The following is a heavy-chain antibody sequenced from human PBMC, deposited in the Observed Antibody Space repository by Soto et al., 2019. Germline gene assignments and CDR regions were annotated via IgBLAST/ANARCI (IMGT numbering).Heavy chain of an antibody. V-gene: IGHV3-33*01. CDR3: ARDASYYSLWSGYYPSRNGMDV. CDR2: IWYDGSKK. Sequence: QVQVVESGGGVVQPWRSLRLSCAASGFTFSSFGMHWVRQAPGKGLEWVSLIWYDGSKKSYGDSVKGRFTISRDNSRNTVYLQMNSLRADDTAVYYCARDASYYSLWSGYYPSRNGMDVWGQGTTDTVSS. D-gene: IGHD3-3*01. CDR1: GFTFSSFG. J-gene: IGHJ6*02.